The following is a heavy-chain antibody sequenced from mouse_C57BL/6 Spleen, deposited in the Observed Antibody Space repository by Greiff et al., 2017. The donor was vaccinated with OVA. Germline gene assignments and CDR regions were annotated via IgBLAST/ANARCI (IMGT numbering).Heavy chain of an antibody. Sequence: VQLQQPGAELVMPGASVKLSCKASGYTFTSYWMHWVKQRPGQGLEWIGEIDPSDSYTNYNQKFKGKSTLTVDKSSSTAYMQRSSLTSEDSAVYYCARDYAMDYWGQGSSVTVSS. V-gene: IGHV1-69*01. CDR3: ARDYAMDY. CDR2: IDPSDSYT. J-gene: IGHJ4*01. CDR1: GYTFTSYW.